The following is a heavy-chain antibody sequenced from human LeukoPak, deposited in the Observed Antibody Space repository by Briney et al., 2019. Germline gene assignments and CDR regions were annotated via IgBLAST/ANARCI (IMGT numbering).Heavy chain of an antibody. D-gene: IGHD2-15*01. Sequence: GGSLTLSCAASGFTFSSYAMSWVRQAPRTGLEWVWAIGGSGGSTYYADSVKRRFTISRDNSKNTQSLQMNSLRAEDMAVYYCLGYCSGGNCYSGGYWGQGTLVTVSS. CDR2: IGGSGGST. CDR1: GFTFSSYA. J-gene: IGHJ4*02. CDR3: LGYCSGGNCYSGGY. V-gene: IGHV3-23*01.